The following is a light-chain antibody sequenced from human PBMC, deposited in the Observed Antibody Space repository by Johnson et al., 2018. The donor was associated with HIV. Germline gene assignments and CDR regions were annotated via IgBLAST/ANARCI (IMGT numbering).Light chain of an antibody. J-gene: IGLJ1*01. V-gene: IGLV1-51*01. Sequence: QSVLTQPPSVSAAPGQKVTISCSGSSSNIGNNYVSWYQQLPGTAPKLLIYDNNKRPSGIPDRFSGSKSGTSATQGITGLQPGDEADYCCATWDSSLSTYVFGTGTKVTVL. CDR1: SSNIGNNY. CDR2: DNN. CDR3: ATWDSSLSTYV.